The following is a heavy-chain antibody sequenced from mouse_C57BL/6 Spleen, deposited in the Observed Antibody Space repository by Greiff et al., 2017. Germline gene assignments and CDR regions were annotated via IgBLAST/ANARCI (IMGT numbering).Heavy chain of an antibody. J-gene: IGHJ2*01. CDR2: IYPGDGDT. D-gene: IGHD1-1*01. CDR3: AIYGSSYYFDY. V-gene: IGHV1-82*01. Sequence: VKLQQSGPELVKPGASVKISCKASGYAFSSSWMNWVKQRPGKGLEWIGRIYPGDGDTNYNGKFNGKATLTADKSSSTAYMQLSSLTSEDSAVYFCAIYGSSYYFDYWGQGTTLTVSS. CDR1: GYAFSSSW.